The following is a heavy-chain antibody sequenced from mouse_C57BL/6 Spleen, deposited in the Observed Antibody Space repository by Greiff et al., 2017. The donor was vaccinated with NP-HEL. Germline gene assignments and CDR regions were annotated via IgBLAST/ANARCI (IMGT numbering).Heavy chain of an antibody. CDR2: INPSSGYT. V-gene: IGHV1-4*01. J-gene: IGHJ1*03. CDR3: ARGTTAWYFDV. Sequence: QVHVKQSGAELARPGASVKMSCKASGYTFTSYTMHWVKQRPGQGLEWIGYINPSSGYTKFNQKFKDKATLTADKSSSTAYMQLSSLTSEDSAVYYCARGTTAWYFDVWGTGTTVTVSS. CDR1: GYTFTSYT. D-gene: IGHD1-2*01.